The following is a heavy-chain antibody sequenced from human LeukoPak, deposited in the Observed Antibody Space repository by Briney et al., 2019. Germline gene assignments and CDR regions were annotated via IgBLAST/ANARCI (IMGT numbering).Heavy chain of an antibody. CDR1: GGSISSSNW. CDR2: IYHSGST. D-gene: IGHD6-6*01. CDR3: ARGVARSSSSFWFDP. J-gene: IGHJ5*02. V-gene: IGHV4-4*02. Sequence: PSGTLSLTCAVSGGSISSSNWWSWVRQPPGKGLEWIGEIYHSGSTNYNPSLKSRVTISVDKSKNQFSLKLSSVTAADTAVYYCARGVARSSSSFWFDPWGQGTLVTVSS.